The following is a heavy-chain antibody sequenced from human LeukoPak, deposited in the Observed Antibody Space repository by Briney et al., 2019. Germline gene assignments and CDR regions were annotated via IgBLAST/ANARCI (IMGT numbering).Heavy chain of an antibody. Sequence: GGSLRLSCVASGFPFSSYWMTWVRQAPGRGPEWVANVNRDGSETYYLDSVKGRFTISKDNAKNSLYLQMNSLRAEDTALYHCARNNGMDVWGQGTTVIVSS. CDR3: ARNNGMDV. CDR2: VNRDGSET. V-gene: IGHV3-7*03. J-gene: IGHJ6*02. CDR1: GFPFSSYW.